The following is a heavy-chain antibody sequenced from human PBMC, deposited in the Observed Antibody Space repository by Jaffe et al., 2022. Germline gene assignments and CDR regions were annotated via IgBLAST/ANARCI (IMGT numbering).Heavy chain of an antibody. CDR2: ISGSGSRT. CDR3: AKDMGDSPAYNFDC. J-gene: IGHJ4*02. CDR1: GFTVYSNA. V-gene: IGHV3-23*01. Sequence: EVQVLESGGGLVQFGGSLRLSCAASGFTVYSNAMSWVRQAPGKGLEWVATISGSGSRTNYADFVKGRFSISRVNSENTMSLQMNSLRAEDTAMYYCAKDMGDSPAYNFDCWGQGTLVTVSS. D-gene: IGHD3-16*01.